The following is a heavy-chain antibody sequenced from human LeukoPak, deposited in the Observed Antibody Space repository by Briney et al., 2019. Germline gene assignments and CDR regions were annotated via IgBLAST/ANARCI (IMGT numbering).Heavy chain of an antibody. D-gene: IGHD5-24*01. CDR1: GFTFSSYE. Sequence: GGSLRLPCAASGFTFSSYEMNWVRQAPGKGLEWLSHISSSGSSIQYADSVKGRFTISRDNAKNSLYLQMNSLRAEDTAVYYCARTRDGPFEYWGQGTLVTVSS. CDR2: ISSSGSSI. V-gene: IGHV3-48*03. CDR3: ARTRDGPFEY. J-gene: IGHJ4*02.